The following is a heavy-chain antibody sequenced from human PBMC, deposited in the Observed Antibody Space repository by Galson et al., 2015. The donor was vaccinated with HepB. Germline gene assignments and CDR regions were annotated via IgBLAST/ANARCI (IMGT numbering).Heavy chain of an antibody. J-gene: IGHJ5*02. CDR3: AGEYYFDTSGYYRPNLGFDP. CDR2: INTNTGNP. CDR1: GYTFSDYA. Sequence: SVKVSCKAYGYTFSDYAMHWVRQAPGQGLEWMGWINTNTGNPTYAQGFTGRFVFSLDTSVSTAFLQISSLKPEDTAVYYCAGEYYFDTSGYYRPNLGFDPWGQGTLVTVSS. V-gene: IGHV7-4-1*02. D-gene: IGHD3-22*01.